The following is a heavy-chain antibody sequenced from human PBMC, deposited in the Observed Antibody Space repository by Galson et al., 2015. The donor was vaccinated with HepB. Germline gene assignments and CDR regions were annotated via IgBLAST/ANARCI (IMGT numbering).Heavy chain of an antibody. Sequence: SVTVSCKVSGYTLTQLSMHWVRQALGKGLEWMGGLDPEDGDTIYAQKFQGRVTMTEDTSTDTAYMQLSSLRSEDTAVYYCAARSPSVAINYFALDVWGQGSTVTVSS. V-gene: IGHV1-24*01. D-gene: IGHD2-21*01. CDR3: AARSPSVAINYFALDV. J-gene: IGHJ6*02. CDR2: LDPEDGDT. CDR1: GYTLTQLS.